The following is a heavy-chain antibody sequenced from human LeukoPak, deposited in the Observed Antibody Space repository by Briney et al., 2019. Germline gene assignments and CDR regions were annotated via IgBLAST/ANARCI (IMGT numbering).Heavy chain of an antibody. J-gene: IGHJ4*02. Sequence: GRCLRPSCAASAFTVGTNYMSSVRQAPGKGLGWVSLSHSGGSTYYADSVKGRFTISRDNSKNTLYLQMISLRAEDTAVYYCARGQWFGGQYYDSWGQGTLVTVSS. CDR1: AFTVGTNY. V-gene: IGHV3-53*01. CDR3: ARGQWFGGQYYDS. CDR2: SHSGGST. D-gene: IGHD3-10*01.